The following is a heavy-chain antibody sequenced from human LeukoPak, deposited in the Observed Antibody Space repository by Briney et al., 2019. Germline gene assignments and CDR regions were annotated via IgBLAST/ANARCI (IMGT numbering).Heavy chain of an antibody. J-gene: IGHJ4*02. CDR1: GGSISSYY. D-gene: IGHD6-19*01. Sequence: SGTLSLTCTVSGGSISSYYWSWIRQPPGKGLEWIGYIYHSGSTNYNPSLKSRVTISVDTSKNQFSLKLSSVTAADTAVYYCARETAVAGQSFDYWGQGTLVTVSS. CDR3: ARETAVAGQSFDY. CDR2: IYHSGST. V-gene: IGHV4-59*01.